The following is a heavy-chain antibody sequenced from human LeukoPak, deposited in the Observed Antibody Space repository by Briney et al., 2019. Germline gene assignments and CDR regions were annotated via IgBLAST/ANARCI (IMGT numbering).Heavy chain of an antibody. CDR1: DYTFTSYG. D-gene: IGHD3-10*01. Sequence: ASVKLSCKASDYTFTSYGIIWVRQAPGQGLEWMGWISAYNGNTKYAQKLQGRVTMTTDTSTSTAYMELRSLKSDDTAVYYCARDRMVRGVIPLFDAFDIWGQGTMVTVSS. J-gene: IGHJ3*02. CDR2: ISAYNGNT. CDR3: ARDRMVRGVIPLFDAFDI. V-gene: IGHV1-18*01.